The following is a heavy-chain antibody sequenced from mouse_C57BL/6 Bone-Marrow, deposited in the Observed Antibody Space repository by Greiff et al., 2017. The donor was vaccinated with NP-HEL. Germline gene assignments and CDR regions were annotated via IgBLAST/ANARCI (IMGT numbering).Heavy chain of an antibody. D-gene: IGHD1-1*01. Sequence: VQLQQSGAELVKPGASVKMSCKASGYTFNSYWITWVKQRPGQGLEWIGDIYPGSGSTNYNEKFKSKATLTVDTSSSTAYMQLSSLTSEDSAVYYCARITTVVATGDYWGQGTTLTVSS. J-gene: IGHJ2*01. CDR2: IYPGSGST. CDR1: GYTFNSYW. CDR3: ARITTVVATGDY. V-gene: IGHV1-55*01.